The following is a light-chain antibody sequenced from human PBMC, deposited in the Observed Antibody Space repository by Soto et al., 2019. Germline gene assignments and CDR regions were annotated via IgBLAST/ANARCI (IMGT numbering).Light chain of an antibody. CDR2: KAS. CDR1: RSINTW. V-gene: IGKV1-5*03. Sequence: DIQMTQSPSTLSASVGDRVTITCRASRSINTWLAWYQQKPGKAPKILIYKASSLESGVPSRFSGSGSGTEFTLTISSLQPDDFATYYCQQYSTYTPRTFGQGTKVDIK. J-gene: IGKJ1*01. CDR3: QQYSTYTPRT.